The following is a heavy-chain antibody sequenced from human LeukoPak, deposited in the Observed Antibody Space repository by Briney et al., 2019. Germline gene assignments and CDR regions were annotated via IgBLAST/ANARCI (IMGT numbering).Heavy chain of an antibody. Sequence: PSETLSLTCTVSGGSISSYYWSWIRQPPGQGLEWIGYIFYSGSTNYNPSLESRVTISVDTSKSQFSLRLTSVTAAGTAVYYCARHSSLGHFDFWGQGTLVTASS. CDR1: GGSISSYY. CDR3: ARHSSLGHFDF. J-gene: IGHJ4*02. CDR2: IFYSGST. V-gene: IGHV4-59*08.